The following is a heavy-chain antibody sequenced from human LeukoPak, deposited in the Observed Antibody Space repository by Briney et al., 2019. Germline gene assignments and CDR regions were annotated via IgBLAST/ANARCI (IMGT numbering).Heavy chain of an antibody. CDR1: GYSFTGYY. Sequence: ASVKVSCKASGYSFTGYYIHWVRQAPGQGLEWMGWVNSNIGDTYYAQKFRGRLAITRDKSITTVHMELSSLRSNDTAVYYCARGEVYFDYWGQGTLVTVSS. J-gene: IGHJ4*02. CDR3: ARGEVYFDY. CDR2: VNSNIGDT. V-gene: IGHV1-2*02.